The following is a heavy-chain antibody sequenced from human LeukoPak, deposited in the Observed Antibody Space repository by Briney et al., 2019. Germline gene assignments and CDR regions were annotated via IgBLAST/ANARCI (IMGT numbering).Heavy chain of an antibody. Sequence: GASVKVSCKASGYTFTGYYMHWVRQAPGQGLEWMGWINPNSGGTNYAQKFQGRVTMTRDTSISTAYMELSRLRSDDTAVYYCARHVGPPSDWYGGFDFWGQGSLVTVSS. D-gene: IGHD6-19*01. CDR3: ARHVGPPSDWYGGFDF. CDR2: INPNSGGT. V-gene: IGHV1-2*02. CDR1: GYTFTGYY. J-gene: IGHJ4*02.